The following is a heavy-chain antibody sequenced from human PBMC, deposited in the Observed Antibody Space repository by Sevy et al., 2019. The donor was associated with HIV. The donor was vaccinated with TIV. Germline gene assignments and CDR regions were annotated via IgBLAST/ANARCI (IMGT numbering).Heavy chain of an antibody. CDR2: ISSSSSNI. CDR1: GFTFSTYD. D-gene: IGHD5-12*01. J-gene: IGHJ6*02. CDR3: AREGGYTDQGMDV. Sequence: GGSLRLSCAASGFTFSTYDMNWVRHAPRKGVEWISYISSSSSNIYYADSVEGRFTISRDNAKNSLFVQMHSLTAEDTAVYYCAREGGYTDQGMDVWGQGTTVTVSS. V-gene: IGHV3-48*01.